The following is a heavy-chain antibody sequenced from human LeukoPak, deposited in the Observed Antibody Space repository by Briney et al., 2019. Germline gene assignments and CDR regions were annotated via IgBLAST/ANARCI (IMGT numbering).Heavy chain of an antibody. CDR1: GFTFSGSA. D-gene: IGHD4-17*01. CDR3: RRPQIDYGDYFDY. V-gene: IGHV3-73*01. J-gene: IGHJ4*02. CDR2: IRSKSSSYAT. Sequence: GGSLRLSRTASGFTFSGSAVHRVRQASGKGLEWVARIRSKSSSYATAYAASVKGRFTISRDDSKNTAYLQMHSLKTEDTAVYYCRRPQIDYGDYFDYWGQGTLVTVSS.